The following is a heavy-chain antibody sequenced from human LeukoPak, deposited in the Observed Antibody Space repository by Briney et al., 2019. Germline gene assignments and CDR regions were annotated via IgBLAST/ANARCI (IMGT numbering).Heavy chain of an antibody. D-gene: IGHD2-2*01. CDR3: AKSGCSNTNCYLNY. CDR2: ISGSGGST. V-gene: IGHV3-23*01. J-gene: IGHJ4*02. Sequence: GGSLRLSCAASGFTFSSYAMSRVRQAPGKGLEWVSAISGSGGSTYYADSVKGRFTISRDNSKNTLYLQMNSLRAEDTAVYYCAKSGCSNTNCYLNYWGRGTLVTVSS. CDR1: GFTFSSYA.